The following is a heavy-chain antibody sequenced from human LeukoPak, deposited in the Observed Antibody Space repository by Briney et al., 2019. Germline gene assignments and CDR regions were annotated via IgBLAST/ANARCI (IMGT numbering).Heavy chain of an antibody. CDR1: GGSFSSYC. Sequence: SETLSLTCTVSGGSFSSYCWSWIRQPPGTGLEWIGYIYYSGSTNYNPSLKSRVTISVDTSKNQFSLRLSSVTAADTAVYHCARDPYGDYAYFDYWGQGTLVTVSS. D-gene: IGHD4-17*01. J-gene: IGHJ4*02. CDR3: ARDPYGDYAYFDY. V-gene: IGHV4-59*01. CDR2: IYYSGST.